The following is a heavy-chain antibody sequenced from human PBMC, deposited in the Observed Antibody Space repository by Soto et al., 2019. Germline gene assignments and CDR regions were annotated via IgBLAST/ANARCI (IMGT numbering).Heavy chain of an antibody. D-gene: IGHD7-27*01. CDR1: GGTFSNST. J-gene: IGHJ4*02. CDR3: ARFNLGADY. V-gene: IGHV1-69*02. CDR2: LIPILGLV. Sequence: QVQLVHSGAEVRKPGSSVNVSCQASGGTFSNSTVTWVRQAPAQGLEWMGRLIPILGLVNYAQKFRGRLTITADKSTTTAYMELRSLRSEDTAIYYCARFNLGADYWGQGTLVTVSS.